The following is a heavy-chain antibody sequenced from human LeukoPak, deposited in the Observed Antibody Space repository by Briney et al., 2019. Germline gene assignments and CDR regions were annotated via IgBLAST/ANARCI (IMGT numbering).Heavy chain of an antibody. CDR3: ARGSANFGVVSQGGKAFDI. CDR1: GYTFTSYA. D-gene: IGHD3-3*01. V-gene: IGHV1-69*13. Sequence: GASVKVSCKASGYTFTSYAMHWVRQAPGQRLEWMGGIIPIFGTANYAQKFQGRVTITADESTSTAYMELSSLRSEDTAVYYCARGSANFGVVSQGGKAFDIWGQGTMVTVSS. J-gene: IGHJ3*02. CDR2: IIPIFGTA.